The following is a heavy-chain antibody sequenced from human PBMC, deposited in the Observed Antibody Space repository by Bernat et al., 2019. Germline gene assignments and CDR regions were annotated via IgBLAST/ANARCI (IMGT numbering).Heavy chain of an antibody. J-gene: IGHJ4*02. Sequence: EVQLVESGGGLVKPGRSLRLSCTASGFTFGDYAMSWFRQAPGKGLEWVGFIRSKAYGGTTEYAASVKGRFTISRDDSKSIAYLQMNSLKTEDTAVYYCTRGRFLGWLSTPYYFDYWGQGTLVTVAS. V-gene: IGHV3-49*05. CDR3: TRGRFLGWLSTPYYFDY. CDR1: GFTFGDYA. D-gene: IGHD3-3*01. CDR2: IRSKAYGGTT.